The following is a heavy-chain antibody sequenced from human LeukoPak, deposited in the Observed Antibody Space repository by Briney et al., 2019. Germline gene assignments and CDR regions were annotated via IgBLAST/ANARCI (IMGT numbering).Heavy chain of an antibody. D-gene: IGHD1-26*01. CDR3: ARRCGSGRAFDY. CDR2: IYYTGST. J-gene: IGHJ4*02. CDR1: GASISGGTYY. Sequence: SETLSLTCSVSGASISGGTYYWGWIRQPPGKGLVWIGSIYYTGSTYDNPSLKSRVTISVDTSKNQFSLKLSSVTAADTAVYYCARRCGSGRAFDYWGQGTLVTVSS. V-gene: IGHV4-39*01.